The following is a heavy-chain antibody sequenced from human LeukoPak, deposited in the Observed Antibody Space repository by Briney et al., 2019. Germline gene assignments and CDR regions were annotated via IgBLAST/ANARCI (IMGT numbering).Heavy chain of an antibody. CDR3: AKEGAAAGLYYFDY. CDR1: GFTFSSYG. D-gene: IGHD6-13*01. CDR2: IWYDGSKK. J-gene: IGHJ4*02. V-gene: IGHV3-33*06. Sequence: GRSLRLSCAASGFTFSSYGMHWVRQAPGKGLEWVAVIWYDGSKKYYADSVKGRFTISRDNSKNTLYLQMNSLRAEDTAVYYCAKEGAAAGLYYFDYWGQGTLVTVSS.